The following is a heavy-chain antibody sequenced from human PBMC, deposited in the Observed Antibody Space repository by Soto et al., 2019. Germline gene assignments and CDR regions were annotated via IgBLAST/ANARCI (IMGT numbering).Heavy chain of an antibody. CDR3: ATTMGCSGGSCHRYYYYMDV. CDR1: GGFISSGGYY. V-gene: IGHV4-31*03. J-gene: IGHJ6*03. D-gene: IGHD2-15*01. CDR2: IYYSGST. Sequence: SETLSLTCTVSGGFISSGGYYWSWIRQHPGKGLERIGYIYYSGSTNYNPSLKSRVTISVDTSKNQFSLKLSSVTAADTAVYYCATTMGCSGGSCHRYYYYMDVWGKGTTVTVSS.